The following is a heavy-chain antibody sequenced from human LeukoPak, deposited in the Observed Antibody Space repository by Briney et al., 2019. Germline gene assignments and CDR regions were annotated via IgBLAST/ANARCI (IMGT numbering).Heavy chain of an antibody. CDR2: ISDDSNYI. J-gene: IGHJ4*02. Sequence: GGSLRLSCAASGFTFSTYSGNWIRQAPGKGLEWVSSISDDSNYIFYADSVKGRFTVSRDNSENTLYLQMNSLRAEDTAVYYCAKATGYLLWGQGTLVIVSS. CDR1: GFTFSTYS. V-gene: IGHV3-21*04. D-gene: IGHD1-14*01. CDR3: AKATGYLL.